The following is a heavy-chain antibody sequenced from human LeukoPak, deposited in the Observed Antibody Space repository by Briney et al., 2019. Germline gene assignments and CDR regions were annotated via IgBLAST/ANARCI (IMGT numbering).Heavy chain of an antibody. V-gene: IGHV3-23*01. Sequence: GGSLRLSCAASGFTFSNYAMSWVRQAPGKGLEWVSAIIGSGTNTYFADSVKGRFTISRDNSKYTVYLQMSSLRAEDTAIYYCAKRGSGSSGLYYFDYWGQGTLVSVSS. CDR2: IIGSGTNT. CDR3: AKRGSGSSGLYYFDY. D-gene: IGHD3-10*01. CDR1: GFTFSNYA. J-gene: IGHJ4*02.